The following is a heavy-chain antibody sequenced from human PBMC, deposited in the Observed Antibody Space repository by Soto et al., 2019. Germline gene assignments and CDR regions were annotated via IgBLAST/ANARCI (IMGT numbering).Heavy chain of an antibody. CDR2: ISGSGGST. J-gene: IGHJ4*02. CDR3: AKVLRAYYDILTGYSNGPFDY. V-gene: IGHV3-23*01. CDR1: GFTVSSNY. D-gene: IGHD3-9*01. Sequence: GGSLRLSCAASGFTVSSNYMSWVRQAPGKGLEWVSAISGSGGSTYYADSVKGRFTISRDNSKNTLYLQMNSLRAEDTAVYYCAKVLRAYYDILTGYSNGPFDYWGQGTLVTVSS.